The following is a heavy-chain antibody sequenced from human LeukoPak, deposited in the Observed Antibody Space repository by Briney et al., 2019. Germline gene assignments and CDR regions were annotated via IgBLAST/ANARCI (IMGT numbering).Heavy chain of an antibody. Sequence: PPETLSLTCTVSGGSISSSSYYWGWIRQPPGKGLEWIGSIYYSGSTYYNPSLKSRVTISVDTSKNQFSLKLSSVTAADTAVYYCARLGYCSGGSCLDYFDYWGQGTLVTVSS. CDR3: ARLGYCSGGSCLDYFDY. CDR1: GGSISSSSYY. D-gene: IGHD2-15*01. V-gene: IGHV4-39*01. J-gene: IGHJ4*02. CDR2: IYYSGST.